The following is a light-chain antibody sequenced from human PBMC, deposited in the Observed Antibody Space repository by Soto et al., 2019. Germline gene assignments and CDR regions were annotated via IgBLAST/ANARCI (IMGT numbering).Light chain of an antibody. CDR1: QSVSSSY. V-gene: IGKV3-20*01. J-gene: IGKJ5*01. CDR3: QQYGSPIT. Sequence: ESVLTQSPGTLSLSPGERATLSCRASQSVSSSYLAWYQQKPGQAPRLLIYGASSRATGIPDRFSGSGSGTDFTLTISRLEPEDFAVYYCQQYGSPITFGQGTRLEI. CDR2: GAS.